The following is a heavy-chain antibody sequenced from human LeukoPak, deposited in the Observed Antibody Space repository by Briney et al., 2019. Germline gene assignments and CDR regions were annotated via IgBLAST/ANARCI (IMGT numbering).Heavy chain of an antibody. Sequence: GGSVRLSCAASGFTFSNACMSWVRQAPGKGLEWVGHVKTKTDGGTTDYAAPVKGRFTISRDDSKNTLYLQMNSLKTEDTAVYYCTTGTWIQLWLADYWGQGTLVTV. CDR3: TTGTWIQLWLADY. D-gene: IGHD5-18*01. J-gene: IGHJ4*02. V-gene: IGHV3-15*01. CDR1: GFTFSNAC. CDR2: VKTKTDGGTT.